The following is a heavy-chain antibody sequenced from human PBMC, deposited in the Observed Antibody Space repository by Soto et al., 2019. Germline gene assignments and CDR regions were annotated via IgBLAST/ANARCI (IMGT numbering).Heavy chain of an antibody. J-gene: IGHJ4*02. CDR2: IYSGGST. V-gene: IGHV3-53*01. D-gene: IGHD6-13*01. CDR3: GYNINWYVFDY. CDR1: GFTVSSNY. Sequence: EVQLVESGGGLIQPGGSLRLSCAASGFTVSSNYMSWVRQAPGKGLEWVSVIYSGGSTYYADSVKGRFTISRDNSKNTLYLQMNSLRAEDTAVYYCGYNINWYVFDYWGQGTLVTVSS.